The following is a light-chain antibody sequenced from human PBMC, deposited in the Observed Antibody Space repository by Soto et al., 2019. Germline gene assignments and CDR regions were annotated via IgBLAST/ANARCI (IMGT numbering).Light chain of an antibody. CDR2: AAS. CDR1: QSINTY. V-gene: IGKV1-39*01. Sequence: DVQMTQSPSSLSASVGDRVTITCRASQSINTYLTWYHQKPGKAPNLLIYAASSLQSGVPSRFSGSGSGTDYTLTISSLQPEDFATYYCQQSYIIPYTFGQGTNLEIK. CDR3: QQSYIIPYT. J-gene: IGKJ2*01.